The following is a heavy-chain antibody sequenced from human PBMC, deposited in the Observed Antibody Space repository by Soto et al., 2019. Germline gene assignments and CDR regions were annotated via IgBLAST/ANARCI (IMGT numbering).Heavy chain of an antibody. Sequence: EVQLVESGGGLIQPGGSLRLSCAASVFNVSVNYMNWVRQAPGKGLEWVSVINGGGSTNYADSVRGRFTISRDTSKNTLSLQMNSLRAEDTAVYYCVRENYYYGMDVWGQGTTVIVSS. CDR3: VRENYYYGMDV. V-gene: IGHV3-53*01. CDR2: INGGGST. J-gene: IGHJ6*02. CDR1: VFNVSVNY.